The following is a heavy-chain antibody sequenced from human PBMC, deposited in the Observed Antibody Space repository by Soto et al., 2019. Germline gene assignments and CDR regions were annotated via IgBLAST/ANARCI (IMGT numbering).Heavy chain of an antibody. Sequence: SETLSLTCTVSGGSISSYYWSWIRQPPGKGLEWIGYIYYSGTTNYNPSLKSRVSISVDTSKNQFSLKLSSVTAADTAVYYCARHGNIQYSFGYGFIYWGQGTLVTV. CDR1: GGSISSYY. CDR3: ARHGNIQYSFGYGFIY. CDR2: IYYSGTT. J-gene: IGHJ4*02. D-gene: IGHD5-18*01. V-gene: IGHV4-59*08.